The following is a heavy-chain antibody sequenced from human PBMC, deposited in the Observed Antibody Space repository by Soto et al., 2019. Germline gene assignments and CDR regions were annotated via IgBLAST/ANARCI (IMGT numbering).Heavy chain of an antibody. D-gene: IGHD6-13*01. CDR2: IKQDGSEK. V-gene: IGHV3-7*01. CDR3: ASVAAGRDWYFDL. Sequence: EVQLVESGGGLVQPGGSLRLSCAASGFTFSSYWMSWVRQAPGKGLEWVANIKQDGSEKYYVDSVKGRFTISRDNAKNSLYLQMNSLRAEDTAVYYCASVAAGRDWYFDLWGRGTLVTVSS. J-gene: IGHJ2*01. CDR1: GFTFSSYW.